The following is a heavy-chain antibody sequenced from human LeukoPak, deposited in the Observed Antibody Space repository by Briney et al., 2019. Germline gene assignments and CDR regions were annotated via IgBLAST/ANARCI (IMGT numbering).Heavy chain of an antibody. V-gene: IGHV3-30*03. CDR2: ISYDGSNK. J-gene: IGHJ4*02. CDR3: ARDRPAVAGHFDY. D-gene: IGHD6-19*01. Sequence: PGGSLRLSCAASGFTFSSYGMHWVRQAPGKGLEWVAVISYDGSNKYYADSVKGRFTISRDNAKNSLYLQMNSLRAEDTALYYCARDRPAVAGHFDYWGQGTLVTVSS. CDR1: GFTFSSYG.